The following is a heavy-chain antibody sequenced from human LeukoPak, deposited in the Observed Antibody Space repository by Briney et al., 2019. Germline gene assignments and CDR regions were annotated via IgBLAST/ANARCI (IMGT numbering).Heavy chain of an antibody. V-gene: IGHV3-30*18. D-gene: IGHD5-18*01. CDR1: GFTFSSYG. CDR3: AKAGIQQWLPAGDAFDI. CDR2: ISYDGSNK. J-gene: IGHJ3*02. Sequence: PGGSLRLSCAASGFTFSSYGMHWVRQAPGKGLEWVAVISYDGSNKYYADSVKGRFTISRDNSKNTLYLQMNSLRAEDTAVYYCAKAGIQQWLPAGDAFDIWGQGTMVTVSS.